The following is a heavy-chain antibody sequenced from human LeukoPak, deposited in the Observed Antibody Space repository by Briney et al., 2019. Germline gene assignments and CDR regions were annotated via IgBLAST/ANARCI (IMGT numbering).Heavy chain of an antibody. CDR1: EYTFSSYV. J-gene: IGHJ6*02. CDR3: ARGTGCTGGSCSYYGMDV. CDR2: INADNGDT. D-gene: IGHD2-15*01. V-gene: IGHV1-3*01. Sequence: GASVKVPCKGSEYTFSSYVRHWVRQPPGQRLEWMGWINADNGDTKYSQKFQGRVTITRDTSATTAYMELSSLRSEDTAVYYCARGTGCTGGSCSYYGMDVWGQGTTVTVSS.